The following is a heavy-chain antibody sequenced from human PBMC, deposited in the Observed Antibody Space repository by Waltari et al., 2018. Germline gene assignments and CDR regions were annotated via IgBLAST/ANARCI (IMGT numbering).Heavy chain of an antibody. CDR1: GFTFRSYG. Sequence: QVQLVESGGGVVQPGRSLRLSCAASGFTFRSYGLHWVRPAPGKGLEWVAVISYDGSNKYYVDSVKGRFTISRDNSKNTLYLQMNSLRAEDTAVYYCAKSGARQKHPTYFDYWGQGTLVTVSS. V-gene: IGHV3-30*18. CDR2: ISYDGSNK. CDR3: AKSGARQKHPTYFDY. D-gene: IGHD1-26*01. J-gene: IGHJ4*02.